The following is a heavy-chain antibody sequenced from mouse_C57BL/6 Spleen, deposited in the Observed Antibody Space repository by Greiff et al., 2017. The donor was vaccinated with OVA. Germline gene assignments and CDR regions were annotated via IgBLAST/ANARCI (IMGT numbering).Heavy chain of an antibody. J-gene: IGHJ4*01. CDR1: GYTFTSYW. V-gene: IGHV1-53*01. Sequence: QVQLQQSGTELVKPGASVKLSCKASGYTFTSYWMHWVKQRPGQGLEWIGNINPSNGGTNYNEKFKSKATLTVDKSSSTAYMQLSSLTSEDSAVYYCARSFTTVVYMDYWGQGTSVTVSS. D-gene: IGHD1-1*01. CDR2: INPSNGGT. CDR3: ARSFTTVVYMDY.